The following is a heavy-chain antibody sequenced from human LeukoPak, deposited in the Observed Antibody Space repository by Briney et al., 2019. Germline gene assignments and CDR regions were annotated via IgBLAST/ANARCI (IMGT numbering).Heavy chain of an antibody. D-gene: IGHD1-7*01. J-gene: IGHJ4*02. CDR1: GYTFTGYY. CDR2: MNPNSGNT. Sequence: GASVKVSCKAFGYTFTGYYMHWVRQAPGQGLEWMGWMNPNSGNTGYAQKFQGRVTITRNTSISTAYMELSSLRSEDTAVYYCASGGRITGTTMDYWGQGTLVTVSS. V-gene: IGHV1-8*03. CDR3: ASGGRITGTTMDY.